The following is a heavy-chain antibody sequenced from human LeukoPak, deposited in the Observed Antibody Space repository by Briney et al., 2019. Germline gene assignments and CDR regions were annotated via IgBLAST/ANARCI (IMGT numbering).Heavy chain of an antibody. CDR1: GFTFSSYE. CDR2: ISSSGSTI. V-gene: IGHV3-48*03. Sequence: PGGSLRLSCAASGFTFSSYEMNWVRQAPGKGLEWVSYISSSGSTIYYADSVKGRFTISRDNAKNSLYLQMNSLRAEDTAVYYCARGVLHYYGSGSYYNDHYWGQGTLVTVSS. J-gene: IGHJ4*02. CDR3: ARGVLHYYGSGSYYNDHY. D-gene: IGHD3-10*01.